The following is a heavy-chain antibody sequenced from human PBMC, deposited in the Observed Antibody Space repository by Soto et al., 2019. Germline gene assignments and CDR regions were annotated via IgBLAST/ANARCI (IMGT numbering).Heavy chain of an antibody. CDR1: GYTFTSYG. J-gene: IGHJ6*03. Sequence: ASVKVSCKASGYTFTSYGISWVRQAPGQGLEWMGWISAYNGNTNYAQKLQGRVTMTTDTSTSTAYMELRSLRSDDTAVYYCARERGDYDYIWGSYRYNHYYYMDVWGKGTTVTVSS. CDR3: ARERGDYDYIWGSYRYNHYYYMDV. V-gene: IGHV1-18*01. D-gene: IGHD3-16*02. CDR2: ISAYNGNT.